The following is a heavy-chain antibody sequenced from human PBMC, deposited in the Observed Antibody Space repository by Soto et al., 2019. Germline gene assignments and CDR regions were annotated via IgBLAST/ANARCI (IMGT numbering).Heavy chain of an antibody. Sequence: GGSLRLSCTASGFTFGDYAMGWFRQAPGKGLEWVGFIRSKGYGGTTEYAASVKGRFTISRDDSKSIAYLQMNSLRAEDTAVYYCASHRFQGYFHHWGQGTLVTVSS. CDR2: IRSKGYGGTT. J-gene: IGHJ1*01. V-gene: IGHV3-49*03. CDR1: GFTFGDYA. CDR3: ASHRFQGYFHH.